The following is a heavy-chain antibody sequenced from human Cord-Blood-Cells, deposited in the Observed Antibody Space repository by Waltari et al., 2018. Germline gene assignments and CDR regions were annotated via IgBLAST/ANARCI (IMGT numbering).Heavy chain of an antibody. V-gene: IGHV1-69*01. J-gene: IGHJ3*02. CDR1: GGTFSSYA. CDR2: IIPIFGTA. Sequence: QVQLVQSGAEVKKPGSSVKVSCKASGGTFSSYAINWVRQSPGQGLEWMGGIIPIFGTANYAQKFQGRVTITADESTSTAYMELSSLRSEDTAVYYCARGGLERQGDAFDIWGQGTMVTVSS. CDR3: ARGGLERQGDAFDI. D-gene: IGHD1-1*01.